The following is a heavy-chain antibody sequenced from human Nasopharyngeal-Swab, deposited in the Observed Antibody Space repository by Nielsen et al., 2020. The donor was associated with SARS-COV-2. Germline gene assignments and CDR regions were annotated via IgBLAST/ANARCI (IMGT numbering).Heavy chain of an antibody. CDR2: IYYSGGT. V-gene: IGHV4-59*01. D-gene: IGHD3-10*01. Sequence: SETLSLTCTVSGGSISSYYWSWIRQPPGKGLEWIGYIYYSGGTNYNPSLKSRVTISVDTSKNQFSLKLSSVTAADTAVYYCARGFEYGSGSYYRTYYYYYMDVWGKGTTVTVSS. CDR3: ARGFEYGSGSYYRTYYYYYMDV. J-gene: IGHJ6*03. CDR1: GGSISSYY.